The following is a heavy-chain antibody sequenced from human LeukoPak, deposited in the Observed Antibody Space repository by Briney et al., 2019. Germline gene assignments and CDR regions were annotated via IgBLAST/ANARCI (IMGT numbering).Heavy chain of an antibody. CDR3: ARDGQPFDS. V-gene: IGHV3-7*04. Sequence: AGGSLRLSCAASGFTFTGYWMSWVRQAPGKGLEWVANMNQAGSEKYYVDSVKGRFTISRDNAKNSLSLQMNSLRAEDTAVYYCARDGQPFDSWGQGTLVTVSS. CDR1: GFTFTGYW. CDR2: MNQAGSEK. J-gene: IGHJ4*02. D-gene: IGHD6-13*01.